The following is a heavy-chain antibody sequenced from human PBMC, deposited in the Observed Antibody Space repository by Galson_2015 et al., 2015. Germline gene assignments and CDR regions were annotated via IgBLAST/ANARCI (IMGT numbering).Heavy chain of an antibody. V-gene: IGHV3-49*03. CDR3: ARAPSSWTKRLGYYFYN. J-gene: IGHJ4*02. CDR1: GFNFGDYA. CDR2: IRSKIYGGTT. D-gene: IGHD3/OR15-3a*01. Sequence: SLRLSCAASGFNFGDYAMSWLRQAPGKGLEWVGLIRSKIYGGTTESAASVKGRFTISRDDSRSIVCLQLNSLKTADTAVYYCARAPSSWTKRLGYYFYNWVQGALVTVSS.